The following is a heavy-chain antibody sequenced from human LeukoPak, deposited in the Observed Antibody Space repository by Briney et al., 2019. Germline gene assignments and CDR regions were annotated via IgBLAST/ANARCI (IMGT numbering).Heavy chain of an antibody. V-gene: IGHV4-34*01. CDR2: INHSGST. CDR1: GGSFSGYY. J-gene: IGHJ3*02. CDR3: AGGTMPQAFDI. D-gene: IGHD2-2*01. Sequence: SETLSLTCAVYGGSFSGYYWSWIRQPPGKGLEWIGEINHSGSTNYNPSLKSRVTISVDTSKNQFSLKLSSVTAAGTAVYYCAGGTMPQAFDIWGQGTMVTVSS.